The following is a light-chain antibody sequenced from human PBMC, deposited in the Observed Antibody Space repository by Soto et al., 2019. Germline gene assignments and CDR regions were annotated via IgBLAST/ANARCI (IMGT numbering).Light chain of an antibody. Sequence: EIVLTQSPAILSLSPGERATLSCRASQTVSKNYLAWYQQKPGQAPRLLIHDASSRATGIPDRFSGSGSGTDFTLTISRLEPEDFAVYYCQQCATSPMTFGQGTKLEIK. J-gene: IGKJ1*01. CDR2: DAS. CDR3: QQCATSPMT. CDR1: QTVSKNY. V-gene: IGKV3-20*01.